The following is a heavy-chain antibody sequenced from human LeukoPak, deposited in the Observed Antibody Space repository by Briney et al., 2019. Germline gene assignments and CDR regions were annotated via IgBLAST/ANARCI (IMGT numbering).Heavy chain of an antibody. J-gene: IGHJ6*03. V-gene: IGHV3-21*01. CDR2: ISSSSSYI. CDR1: GFTFSSYS. CDR3: TRPGRGSSGYYPDYYYYYMDV. Sequence: PGGSLRLSCAASGFTFSSYSMNWVRQAPGKGLEWVSSISSSSSYIYYADSVKGRFTISRDNAKNSLYLQMNSLRAEDTAVYYCTRPGRGSSGYYPDYYYYYMDVWGKGTTVTISS. D-gene: IGHD3-22*01.